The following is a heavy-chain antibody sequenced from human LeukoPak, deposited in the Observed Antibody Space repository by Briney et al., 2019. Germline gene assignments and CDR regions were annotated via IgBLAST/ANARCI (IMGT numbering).Heavy chain of an antibody. J-gene: IGHJ4*02. CDR1: GYTFTSYY. V-gene: IGHV1-46*01. Sequence: GASVKVSCKASGYTFTSYYMHWVRQAPGQGLEWMGIINPSGGSTSYAQKFQGRVTMTRDMSTSTVYMELSSLRSEDTAVYYCARGGNIVVVVAADTDFDYWGQGTLVTVSS. CDR3: ARGGNIVVVVAADTDFDY. CDR2: INPSGGST. D-gene: IGHD2-15*01.